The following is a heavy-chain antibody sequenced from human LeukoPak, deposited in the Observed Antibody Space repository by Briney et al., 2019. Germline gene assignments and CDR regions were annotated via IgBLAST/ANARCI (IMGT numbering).Heavy chain of an antibody. CDR3: ARGGYYYYYMDV. CDR1: GYTFTSYD. CDR2: MNPNSGNT. J-gene: IGHJ6*03. Sequence: ASVKVSCKASGYTFTSYDINWVRQATGQGLEWMGWMNPNSGNTGYAQKFQGRVTMTRNTSISTAYMELSSLRSEDTAVYYCARGGYYYYYMDVWGKGTTVTISS. V-gene: IGHV1-8*01.